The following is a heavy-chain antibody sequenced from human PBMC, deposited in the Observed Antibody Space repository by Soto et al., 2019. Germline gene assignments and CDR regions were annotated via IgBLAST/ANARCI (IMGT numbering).Heavy chain of an antibody. CDR2: INHSGST. J-gene: IGHJ6*02. CDR3: ARGSPESYPLGYCSSTSCGMDV. V-gene: IGHV4-34*01. CDR1: GGSFSGYY. D-gene: IGHD2-2*01. Sequence: SETLPLTCAVYGGSFSGYYWSWIRQPPGKGLEWIGEINHSGSTNYNPSLKSRVTISVDTSKNQFSLKLSSVTAADTAVYYCARGSPESYPLGYCSSTSCGMDVWGQGTTVTVSS.